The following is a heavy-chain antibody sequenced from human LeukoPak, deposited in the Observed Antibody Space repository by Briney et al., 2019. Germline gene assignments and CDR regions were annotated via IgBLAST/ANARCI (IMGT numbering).Heavy chain of an antibody. D-gene: IGHD3-10*01. J-gene: IGHJ4*02. CDR3: ARYGSGSSLLDY. V-gene: IGHV4-59*01. CDR1: GGSISSYY. Sequence: SSETLSLTCTVSGGSISSYYWSWIRQPPGKGLEWIGYIYHSGSTNYNPSLKSRVTISVDTSKNQFSLKLSSVTAADTAVYYCARYGSGSSLLDYWGQRTLVTVSS. CDR2: IYHSGST.